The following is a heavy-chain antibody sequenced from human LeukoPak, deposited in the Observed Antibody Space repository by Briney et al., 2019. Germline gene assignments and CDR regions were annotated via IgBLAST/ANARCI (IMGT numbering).Heavy chain of an antibody. V-gene: IGHV4-4*07. Sequence: SETLSLTCTVSGGSISSYCWSWIRQPAGKGLEWIGRIYTSGSTNYNPSLKSRVTMSVDTSKNQFSLKPSSVTAADTAVYYCARASRQYGSGSSYYYYYYMDVWGKGTTVTVSS. D-gene: IGHD3-10*01. CDR2: IYTSGST. CDR1: GGSISSYC. CDR3: ARASRQYGSGSSYYYYYYMDV. J-gene: IGHJ6*03.